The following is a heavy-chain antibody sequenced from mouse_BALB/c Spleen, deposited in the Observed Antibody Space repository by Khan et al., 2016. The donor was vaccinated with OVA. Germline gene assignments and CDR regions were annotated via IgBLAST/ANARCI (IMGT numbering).Heavy chain of an antibody. Sequence: QVRLQQSGAELARPGASVKLSCKASGYTFTDYYINWVKQRTGQGLEWIGEISPGSGDTYYNEKFKGKATLTADKSSSTVYIQLSSLTAEASAVYFCARRNYFGYTCAYWGQGTLVTVSA. D-gene: IGHD1-2*01. J-gene: IGHJ3*01. CDR3: ARRNYFGYTCAY. V-gene: IGHV1-77*01. CDR2: ISPGSGDT. CDR1: GYTFTDYY.